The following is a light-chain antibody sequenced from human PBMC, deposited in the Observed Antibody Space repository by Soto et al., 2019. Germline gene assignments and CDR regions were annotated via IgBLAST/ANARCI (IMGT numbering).Light chain of an antibody. CDR2: DDN. J-gene: IGLJ1*01. CDR1: SSNIGGNS. CDR3: GSWDSSLIPYV. Sequence: QSLLTQPPSVSAAPGQKVTISCSGSSSNIGGNSVSWYQQLPGTAPKLLIYDDNKRPSGIPDRFSGSKSGTSATLGITGFQTGDEADYYCGSWDSSLIPYVLGNGTKVTVL. V-gene: IGLV1-51*01.